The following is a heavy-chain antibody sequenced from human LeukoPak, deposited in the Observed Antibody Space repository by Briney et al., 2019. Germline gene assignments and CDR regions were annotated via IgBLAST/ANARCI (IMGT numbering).Heavy chain of an antibody. D-gene: IGHD3-22*01. CDR2: IYHSGSS. CDR3: AREILYDSTAYYL. Sequence: SETLSLTCSVSGASIDTSAYNWGWIRQPPGKGLEWIGSIYHSGSSYDNPSLKSRLTLSIVTSRNQFSLTLKSVTAADSGVYFCAREILYDSTAYYLWGQGTVVTVSS. J-gene: IGHJ4*02. V-gene: IGHV4-39*01. CDR1: GASIDTSAYN.